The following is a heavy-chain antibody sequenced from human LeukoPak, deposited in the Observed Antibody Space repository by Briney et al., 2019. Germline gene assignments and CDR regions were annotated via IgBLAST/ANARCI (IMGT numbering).Heavy chain of an antibody. D-gene: IGHD6-19*01. V-gene: IGHV1-69*04. Sequence: GASVKVSCKASGGTSSSYAISWVRQAPGQGLEWMGRIIPIFGIANYAQKFQGRVTITADKSTSTAYMEPSSLRSEDTAVYYCARLPPPYSSGWLDYWGQGTLVTVSS. CDR1: GGTSSSYA. J-gene: IGHJ4*02. CDR2: IIPIFGIA. CDR3: ARLPPPYSSGWLDY.